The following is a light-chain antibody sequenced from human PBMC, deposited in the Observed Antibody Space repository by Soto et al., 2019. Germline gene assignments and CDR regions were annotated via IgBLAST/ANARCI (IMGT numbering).Light chain of an antibody. Sequence: EIVMTQSPASLSVPPGERAPVTFRASQRFKPNFTWYLCTPGKAPNLLIYVASNMATAVPARFTASGSGTEFTLSISSLQSDDFGVYYCQQYDTWPLTFGQGTKVEIK. V-gene: IGKV3-15*01. CDR2: VAS. CDR1: QRFKPN. J-gene: IGKJ1*01. CDR3: QQYDTWPLT.